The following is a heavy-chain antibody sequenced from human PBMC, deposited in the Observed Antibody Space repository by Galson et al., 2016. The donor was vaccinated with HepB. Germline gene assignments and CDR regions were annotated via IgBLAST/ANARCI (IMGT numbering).Heavy chain of an antibody. CDR3: ARLMTYYYEGGAYSSGDAFDV. CDR1: EDTLSSHA. D-gene: IGHD3-22*01. CDR2: IIPIFGTG. V-gene: IGHV1-69*06. J-gene: IGHJ3*01. Sequence: SVKVSCKASEDTLSSHAISWVRQAPGQGLEWMGGIIPIFGTGNYAPNFQGRVTITADKSTDTAYMQLSSLRPEDTAIYYCARLMTYYYEGGAYSSGDAFDVWGHGTTVTVSS.